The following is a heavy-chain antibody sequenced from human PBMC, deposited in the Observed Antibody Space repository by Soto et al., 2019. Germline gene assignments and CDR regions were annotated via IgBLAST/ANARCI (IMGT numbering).Heavy chain of an antibody. CDR2: IYYSGST. V-gene: IGHV4-31*03. D-gene: IGHD5-12*01. CDR3: AREVATITFGGMDV. CDR1: GGSISSSGYY. J-gene: IGHJ6*02. Sequence: PSETLSLTCTVSGGSISSSGYYLICIGQRPGKGLEWIGYIYYSGSTYYNPSLKSRVTISVDTSKNQFSLKLSSVTAADTAVYYCAREVATITFGGMDVWGQGTTVTVSS.